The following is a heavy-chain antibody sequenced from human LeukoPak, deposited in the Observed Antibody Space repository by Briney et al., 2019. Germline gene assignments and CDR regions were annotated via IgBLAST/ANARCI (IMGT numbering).Heavy chain of an antibody. D-gene: IGHD6-19*01. CDR3: ATYSSDSFDY. CDR2: ISSSGSTI. J-gene: IGHJ4*02. CDR1: GFTFSDYC. Sequence: GGSLRLSCGASGFTFSDYCMSWIRQAPGKGLEWVSYISSSGSTIYYADSVKGRFTISRDNAKNSLYLQMNSLRAEDTAVYYCATYSSDSFDYWGQGTLVTVSS. V-gene: IGHV3-11*01.